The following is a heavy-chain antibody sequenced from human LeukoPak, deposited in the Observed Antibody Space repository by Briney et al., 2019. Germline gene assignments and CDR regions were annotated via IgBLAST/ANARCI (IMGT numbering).Heavy chain of an antibody. CDR2: IKQDGSEK. J-gene: IGHJ4*02. V-gene: IGHV3-7*02. D-gene: IGHD5-12*01. CDR3: VGGSGY. CDR1: RYSFTSYW. Sequence: GESLKISCKGSRYSFTSYWIGWVRQMPGKGLEWVANIKQDGSEKYYVDSVKGRFTISRDNAKNSLYLQMNSLRAEDTAIYYCVGGSGYWGQGTLVTVSS.